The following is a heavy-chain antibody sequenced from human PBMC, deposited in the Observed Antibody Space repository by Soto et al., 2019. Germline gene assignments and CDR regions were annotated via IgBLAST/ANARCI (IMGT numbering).Heavy chain of an antibody. CDR2: ISGSGQMT. CDR1: RFTFRGDA. J-gene: IGHJ4*02. D-gene: IGHD1-20*01. V-gene: IGHV3-23*01. Sequence: GGSLRLSCAASRFTFRGDAMSWVRQAPGKGLEWVSSISGSGQMTHYADSVKGRFTISRDNSKNTLYLQMKSLRAEDTAVYYCARSEMTYNWNDWGQGTLVTVSS. CDR3: ARSEMTYNWND.